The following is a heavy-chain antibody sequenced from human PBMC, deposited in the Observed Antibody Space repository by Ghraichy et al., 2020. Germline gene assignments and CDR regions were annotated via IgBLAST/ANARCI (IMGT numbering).Heavy chain of an antibody. V-gene: IGHV1-2*02. CDR1: GYTFTGYY. Sequence: ASVKVSCKASGYTFTGYYMHWVRQAPGQGLEWMGWINPNSGGTNYAQKFQGRVTMTRDTSISTAYMELSRLRSDDTAVYYCARGPSRNPANPPYGSGLYGMDVWGQGTTVTVSS. CDR2: INPNSGGT. J-gene: IGHJ6*02. D-gene: IGHD3-10*01. CDR3: ARGPSRNPANPPYGSGLYGMDV.